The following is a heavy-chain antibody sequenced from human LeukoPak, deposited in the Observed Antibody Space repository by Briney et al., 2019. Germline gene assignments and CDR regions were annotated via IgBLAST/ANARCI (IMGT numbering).Heavy chain of an antibody. Sequence: ASVKVSCKASGFTFTSSAEQWVRQARGQRLEWIGWIVVGSGNTNYAQKFQERVTITRDMSTSTAYMELSSLRSEDTAVYYCAADQFGYYYGSGNYPWGQGTLVTVSS. CDR3: AADQFGYYYGSGNYP. V-gene: IGHV1-58*01. J-gene: IGHJ5*02. CDR1: GFTFTSSA. D-gene: IGHD3-10*01. CDR2: IVVGSGNT.